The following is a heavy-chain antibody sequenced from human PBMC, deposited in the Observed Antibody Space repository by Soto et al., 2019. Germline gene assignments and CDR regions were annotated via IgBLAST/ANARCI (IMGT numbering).Heavy chain of an antibody. D-gene: IGHD3-3*01. Sequence: EVQLVESGGGLVQPGGSLRLSCAASGFTFSSYSMNWVRQAPGKGLEWVSYISSSSSTIYYADSVKGRFTISRDNAKNSLYLKMNSLRAEDAAVYYCARDRKSLVTIFGVVIIRGDDAFDIWGQGTMVTVSS. J-gene: IGHJ3*02. CDR1: GFTFSSYS. CDR2: ISSSSSTI. V-gene: IGHV3-48*01. CDR3: ARDRKSLVTIFGVVIIRGDDAFDI.